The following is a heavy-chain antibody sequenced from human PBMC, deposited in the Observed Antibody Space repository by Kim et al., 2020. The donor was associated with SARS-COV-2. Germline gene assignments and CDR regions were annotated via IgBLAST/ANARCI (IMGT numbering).Heavy chain of an antibody. Sequence: LKRRITISVDTSKNQFSVKLSSVTAADTALYYCARQEKSRAAVGTGWFDFWGQGILVTVSS. D-gene: IGHD6-13*01. J-gene: IGHJ4*02. V-gene: IGHV4-39*01. CDR3: ARQEKSRAAVGTGWFDF.